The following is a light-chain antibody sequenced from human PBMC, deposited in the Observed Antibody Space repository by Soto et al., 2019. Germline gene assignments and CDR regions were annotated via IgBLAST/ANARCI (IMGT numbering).Light chain of an antibody. CDR1: QSIGSN. J-gene: IGKJ1*01. CDR2: GVS. Sequence: EIVMTQSPATLSVSPGERATLSCRASQSIGSNLAWYQQKPGQAPRLLIYGVSTRATGIPARFSGSGSGTEFTLTINTLQPADFATYYCQQYNSYPWTFGQGTKV. V-gene: IGKV3-15*01. CDR3: QQYNSYPWT.